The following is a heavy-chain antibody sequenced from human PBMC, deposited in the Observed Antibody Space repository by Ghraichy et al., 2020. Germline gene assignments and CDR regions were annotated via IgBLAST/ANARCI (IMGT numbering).Heavy chain of an antibody. CDR1: GFTLRSYG. CDR3: ARGSTVVRFYYYDGMDV. D-gene: IGHD4-23*01. J-gene: IGHJ6*02. Sequence: GGSLRLSGVDSGFTLRSYGMNWLRQSPGKGLEWVSYITSSSRTRFYADSVKGRFTISRDNAQNSLYLQMNSLTDEDTAVYYCARGSTVVRFYYYDGMDVWGQGTTVTVSS. CDR2: ITSSSRTR. V-gene: IGHV3-48*02.